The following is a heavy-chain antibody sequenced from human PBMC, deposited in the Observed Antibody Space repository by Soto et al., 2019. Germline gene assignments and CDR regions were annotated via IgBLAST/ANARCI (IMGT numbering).Heavy chain of an antibody. V-gene: IGHV4-34*01. CDR1: GGSFSGYY. CDR2: INHSGST. D-gene: IGHD3-10*01. CDR3: ARSGWTVARMVRGVNLPDY. J-gene: IGHJ4*02. Sequence: QVQLQQWGAGLLKPSETLSLTCAVYGGSFSGYYWSWIRQPPGKGLEWIGEINHSGSTNYNPSLKSRVTISVDTSKNQFSLKLSSVTAADTAVYYCARSGWTVARMVRGVNLPDYWGQGTLVTVSS.